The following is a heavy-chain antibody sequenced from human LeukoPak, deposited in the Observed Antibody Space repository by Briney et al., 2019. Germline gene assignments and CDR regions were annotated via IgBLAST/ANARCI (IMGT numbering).Heavy chain of an antibody. CDR3: ARDLYSSGWTDY. V-gene: IGHV3-53*01. D-gene: IGHD6-19*01. Sequence: GGSLRLSCAASGFTVSSNYMSWVRQAPGKGPEWVSVIYSGGSTYYADSVKGRFTISRDNSKNTLYLQMNSLRAEDTAVYYCARDLYSSGWTDYWGQGTLVTVSS. CDR2: IYSGGST. J-gene: IGHJ4*02. CDR1: GFTVSSNY.